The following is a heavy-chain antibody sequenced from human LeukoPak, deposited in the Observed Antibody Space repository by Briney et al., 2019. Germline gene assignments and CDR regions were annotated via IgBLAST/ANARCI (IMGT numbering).Heavy chain of an antibody. CDR1: GFIFSSYA. Sequence: GGSLRLSCTGSGFIFSSYAIHWVRQAPGKGLEWVAVISYDGSDIYYADSVKGRFTISRDNSKNTLYLEMDSLRNDDTAVYYCARDPPPYYYDSSGYYFSVWGQGTLVTVSS. CDR3: ARDPPPYYYDSSGYYFSV. CDR2: ISYDGSDI. D-gene: IGHD3-22*01. V-gene: IGHV3-30*04. J-gene: IGHJ4*02.